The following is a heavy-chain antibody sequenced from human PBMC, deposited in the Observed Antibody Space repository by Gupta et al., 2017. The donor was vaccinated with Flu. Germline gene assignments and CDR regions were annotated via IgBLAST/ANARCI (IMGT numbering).Heavy chain of an antibody. D-gene: IGHD6-13*01. CDR1: GGSISSGGYY. CDR2: IYYSGST. J-gene: IGHJ4*02. V-gene: IGHV4-31*03. CDR3: ARGQEQQLAGGEIDY. Sequence: QVQLQESGPGLVKPSQTLSLTCTVSGGSISSGGYYWSWIRQHPGKGLEWIGYIYYSGSTYYNPSLKSRVTISVDTSKNQFSLKLSSVTAADTAVYYCARGQEQQLAGGEIDYWGQGTLVTVSS.